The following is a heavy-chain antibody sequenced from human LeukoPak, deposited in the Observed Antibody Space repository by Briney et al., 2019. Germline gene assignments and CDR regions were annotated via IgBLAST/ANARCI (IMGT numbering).Heavy chain of an antibody. CDR3: ARSKWFDP. CDR1: GFTLSSYE. J-gene: IGHJ5*02. CDR2: IHSSDSTI. V-gene: IGHV3-48*03. Sequence: GGSLRLSCAASGFTLSSYEMNWVRQAPGKGPEWVSYIHSSDSTIYYADSVKGRFTISRDNAENSLYLQMSSLRAEDTAVYYCARSKWFDPWGQGTLVTVSS.